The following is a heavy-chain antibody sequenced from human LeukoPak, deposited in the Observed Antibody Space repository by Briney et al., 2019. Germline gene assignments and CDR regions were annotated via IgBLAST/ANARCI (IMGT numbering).Heavy chain of an antibody. CDR1: GGTFSSYA. V-gene: IGHV1-69*01. D-gene: IGHD6-6*01. J-gene: IGHJ4*02. CDR3: ARSIPARPDFDH. CDR2: IIPIFGTA. Sequence: GASVKVSCKASGGTFSSYAISWVRQAPGQGLEWMGGIIPIFGTANYAQKFQGRVTITADESTSTAYMELSSLRSEDTAVYYCARSIPARPDFDHWGQGTLVTVSS.